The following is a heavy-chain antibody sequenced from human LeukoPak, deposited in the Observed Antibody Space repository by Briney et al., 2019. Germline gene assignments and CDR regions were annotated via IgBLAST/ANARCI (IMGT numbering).Heavy chain of an antibody. CDR3: ARGGDLIDY. V-gene: IGHV3-21*01. CDR2: ISSSSYI. CDR1: GFTFSSYG. Sequence: GGSLRLSCAASGFTFSSYGMHWVRQAPGKGLEWVSSISSSSYIYYADSVKGRFTISRDNAKNSLYLQMNSLRAEDTAVYYCARGGDLIDYWGQGTLVTVSS. D-gene: IGHD3-10*01. J-gene: IGHJ4*02.